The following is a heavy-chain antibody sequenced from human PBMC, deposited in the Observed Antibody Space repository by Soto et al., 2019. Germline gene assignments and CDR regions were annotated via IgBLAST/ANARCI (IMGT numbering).Heavy chain of an antibody. D-gene: IGHD3-22*01. V-gene: IGHV4-31*11. J-gene: IGHJ4*02. CDR1: GGSISSGTYH. Sequence: SETLSLTCAVSGGSISSGTYHWTWIRQHPEKGLEWIGYIYYSGSTYYNPSLKSRVTISVDTSKNQFSLRLSSVTAADTAVYYCAREMNYYDTSGDSYFDYWGQGTLVTAPQ. CDR2: IYYSGST. CDR3: AREMNYYDTSGDSYFDY.